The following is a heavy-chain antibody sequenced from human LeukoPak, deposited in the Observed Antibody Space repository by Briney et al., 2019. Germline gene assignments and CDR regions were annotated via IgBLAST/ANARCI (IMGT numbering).Heavy chain of an antibody. CDR1: GFTFTTYS. Sequence: GGSLRLSCAASGFTFTTYSMNWVRQAPGKGLEWVSSISNSSSYIYYADSVRGRFTISGDNARNSLFLQMNSLRAEDTAVYYCARDHNYAFDYWGQGTLVTVSS. CDR2: ISNSSSYI. CDR3: ARDHNYAFDY. V-gene: IGHV3-21*01. J-gene: IGHJ4*02. D-gene: IGHD5-18*01.